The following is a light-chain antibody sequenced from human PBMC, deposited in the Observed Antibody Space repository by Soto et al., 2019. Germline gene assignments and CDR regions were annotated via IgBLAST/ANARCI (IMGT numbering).Light chain of an antibody. V-gene: IGKV1-5*01. CDR2: DVS. CDR1: QSISSW. J-gene: IGKJ1*01. CDR3: QQYNSYSWT. Sequence: DIQMTQSPSTLSASVGDRVTITCRASQSISSWLAWYQQTPGKAPKLLIYDVSSLQSGVPSRFSGSGSGTEFTLTISSLQPDDFATYYCQQYNSYSWTFGQGTKVDI.